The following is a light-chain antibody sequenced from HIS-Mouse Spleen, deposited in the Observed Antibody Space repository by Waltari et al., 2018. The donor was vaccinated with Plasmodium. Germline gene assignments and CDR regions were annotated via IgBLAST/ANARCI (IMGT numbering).Light chain of an antibody. V-gene: IGLV3-10*01. CDR2: EDS. Sequence: SYELTQPPSVSVSPGQTARITCSGDALPKKYAYWYQQKSGQAPVLVIYEDSQRPSGIPEILSGSSSGTMATLTISGAQVEDEADYYCYSTDSSGNHRVFGGGTKLTVL. CDR3: YSTDSSGNHRV. CDR1: ALPKKY. J-gene: IGLJ3*02.